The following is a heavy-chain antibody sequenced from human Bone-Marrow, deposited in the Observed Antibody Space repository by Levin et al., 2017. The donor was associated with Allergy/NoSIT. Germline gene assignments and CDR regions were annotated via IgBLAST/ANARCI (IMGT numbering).Heavy chain of an antibody. V-gene: IGHV3-43*01. CDR3: AKTKESGLTPAGTNWYFDL. Sequence: PGGSLRLSCAASGFSFNDFTMHWVRQAPGKGLEWVSLINWDGSTTSYEDSVRGRFSVSRVNSKNYLYLRMNSLRVEDTALYYCAKTKESGLTPAGTNWYFDLWGRGTLVTVSS. CDR1: GFSFNDFT. CDR2: INWDGSTT. J-gene: IGHJ2*01. D-gene: IGHD1-1*01.